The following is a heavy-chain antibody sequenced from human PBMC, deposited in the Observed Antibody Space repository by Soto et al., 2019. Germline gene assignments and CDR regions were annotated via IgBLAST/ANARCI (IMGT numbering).Heavy chain of an antibody. CDR1: GGSTSSYY. D-gene: IGHD3-3*01. V-gene: IGHV4-59*01. Sequence: QVHLQETGPGLEKPSETLSPTCTVSGGSTSSYYWSWIRQPPGKGLEWIGYIYYSGSTNYNPSLKSLVTISVDTSKNQFSLKLSSVTAADTAVYYCARSYYDFWSGYQQLYNWFDPWGQGTLVTVSS. CDR2: IYYSGST. CDR3: ARSYYDFWSGYQQLYNWFDP. J-gene: IGHJ5*02.